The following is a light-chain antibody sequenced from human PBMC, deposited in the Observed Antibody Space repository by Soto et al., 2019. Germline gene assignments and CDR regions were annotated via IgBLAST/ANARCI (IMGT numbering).Light chain of an antibody. CDR3: EQYNSYSRT. J-gene: IGKJ1*01. V-gene: IGKV1-5*01. Sequence: DIQMTQSRSTLSGSVGDRVTITCRASQTISSWLAWYQQKPGKAPKLLIYNASSLESRVPSRFSGRGSGTEFSLTISILRPDDFAAYFCEQYNSYSRTFGQGTKVDIK. CDR1: QTISSW. CDR2: NAS.